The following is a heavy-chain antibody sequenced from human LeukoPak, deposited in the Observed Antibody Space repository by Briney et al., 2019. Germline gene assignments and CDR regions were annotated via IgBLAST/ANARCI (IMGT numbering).Heavy chain of an antibody. J-gene: IGHJ5*02. V-gene: IGHV1-2*02. D-gene: IGHD3-16*01. CDR2: INPNSGDT. CDR1: GYTFTVYY. CDR3: ARVNDGGVWFDP. Sequence: ASVKVSCKASGYTFTVYYMHWVRQAPGQGLEWMGWINPNSGDTNYAQKFQDRVTVTRDTSISTVYMEMSRLRYDDTAVYYCARVNDGGVWFDPWGQGTLVTVSS.